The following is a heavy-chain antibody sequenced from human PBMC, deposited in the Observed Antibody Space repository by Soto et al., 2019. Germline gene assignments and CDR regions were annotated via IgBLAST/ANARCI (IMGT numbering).Heavy chain of an antibody. CDR1: GFSLSTSGMC. Sequence: SGPTLVNPTQTLTLTCTFSGFSLSTSGMCVSWIRQPPGKALEWLAVIEWDDDKYYSTSLKTRLAISKDTSKNLVVLTMTNMDPVDTATYYCARIPSTSPWEYGMDVWGQGTTVTVSS. J-gene: IGHJ6*02. V-gene: IGHV2-70*01. CDR2: IEWDDDK. CDR3: ARIPSTSPWEYGMDV. D-gene: IGHD1-26*01.